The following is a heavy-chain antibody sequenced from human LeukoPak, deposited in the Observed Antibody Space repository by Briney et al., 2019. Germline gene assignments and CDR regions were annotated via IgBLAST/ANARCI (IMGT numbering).Heavy chain of an antibody. V-gene: IGHV4-59*08. CDR1: GGSISSYY. CDR3: ARQGGYIAPLAL. Sequence: PSETLSLTCTVSGGSISSYYWSWIRQPTGKGLEWIGYISYSGDTNYNPSLKSRVTISVDTSKNQFSLKLSSVTAADTAVYYCARQGGYIAPLALWGQGTLVTVSS. D-gene: IGHD6-13*01. CDR2: ISYSGDT. J-gene: IGHJ4*02.